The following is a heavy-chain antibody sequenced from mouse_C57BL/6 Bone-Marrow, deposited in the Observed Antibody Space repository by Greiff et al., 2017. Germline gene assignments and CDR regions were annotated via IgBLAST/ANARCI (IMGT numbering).Heavy chain of an antibody. V-gene: IGHV1-67*01. D-gene: IGHD2-3*01. CDR3: ASYYDGCPYYAMDY. CDR1: GYTFTDYA. CDR2: ISTYYGDA. J-gene: IGHJ4*01. Sequence: VQLQQSGPELVRPGVSVKISCKGSGYTFTDYAMHWVKQSHAKSLEWIGVISTYYGDASYNQKFKGKATMTVDKSTSTAYMELARLTSEDSAVYYCASYYDGCPYYAMDYWGQGTSVTVSS.